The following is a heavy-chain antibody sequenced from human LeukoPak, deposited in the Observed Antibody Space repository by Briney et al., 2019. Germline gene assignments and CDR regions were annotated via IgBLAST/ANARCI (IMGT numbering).Heavy chain of an antibody. J-gene: IGHJ4*02. D-gene: IGHD3-22*01. CDR3: ARVYYYDSSGYYSENFDY. CDR1: GFTFSSYA. V-gene: IGHV3-74*01. Sequence: GGSLRLSCAASGFTFSSYAMNWVRQAPGKGLVWVSRINTDGSSTSYADSVKGRFTISRDNAKNTLYLQMNSLRAEDTAVYYCARVYYYDSSGYYSENFDYWGQGTLVTVSS. CDR2: INTDGSST.